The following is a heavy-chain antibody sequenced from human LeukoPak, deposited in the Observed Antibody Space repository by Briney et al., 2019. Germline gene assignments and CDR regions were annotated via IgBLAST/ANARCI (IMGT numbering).Heavy chain of an antibody. J-gene: IGHJ6*03. D-gene: IGHD6-13*01. CDR1: GFTFSSYS. Sequence: GGSLRLSCAASGFTFSSYSMNWVRQAPGKGLEWVSYISSSSSTIYYADSVKGRFTISRDNAKNSLYLQMNSLRAEDTAVYYCARDPSYSSSWIYYYYYMDVWGKGTTVTVSS. CDR2: ISSSSSTI. V-gene: IGHV3-48*04. CDR3: ARDPSYSSSWIYYYYYMDV.